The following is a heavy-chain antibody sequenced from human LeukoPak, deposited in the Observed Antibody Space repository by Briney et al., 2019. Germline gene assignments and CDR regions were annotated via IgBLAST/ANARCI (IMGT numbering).Heavy chain of an antibody. CDR3: ASAGWSHPLSYYGAY. V-gene: IGHV1-69*05. D-gene: IGHD3-10*01. CDR1: GGTFSSYA. J-gene: IGHJ4*02. Sequence: GASVKVSCKASGGTFSSYAISWVRQAPGQGLEWMGGIIPIFGTANYAQKFQGRVTITTDESTSTAYMELSSLRSEDTAVYYCASAGWSHPLSYYGAYLGQGTLVTVSS. CDR2: IIPIFGTA.